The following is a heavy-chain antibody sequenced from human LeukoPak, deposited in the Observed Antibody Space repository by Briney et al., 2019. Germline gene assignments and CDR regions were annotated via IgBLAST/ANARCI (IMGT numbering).Heavy chain of an antibody. CDR2: IKGDGIST. D-gene: IGHD3-3*01. Sequence: QPGGSLRLSCAASGLTFSSHWMHWVRHAPGQGLVWVSRIKGDGISTNYADSVKGRFTISRDIAKNTLYLQMNSLRAEDTGVYYCAKDHYWSIDYWGRGTLVTVSS. V-gene: IGHV3-74*01. CDR3: AKDHYWSIDY. CDR1: GLTFSSHW. J-gene: IGHJ4*02.